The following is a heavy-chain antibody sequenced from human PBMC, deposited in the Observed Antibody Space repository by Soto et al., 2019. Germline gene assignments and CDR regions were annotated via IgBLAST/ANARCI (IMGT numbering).Heavy chain of an antibody. V-gene: IGHV1-69*04. D-gene: IGHD6-19*01. Sequence: ASVKVSCKASGGTFSSYTISWVRQAPGQGLEWMGRIIPMLGIANYAQKVQGRVTITADKSTSTAYMELSSLRSEDTAVYYCARELNRLDYYYYYLDVWGKGTTVTVSS. CDR3: ARELNRLDYYYYYLDV. CDR1: GGTFSSYT. CDR2: IIPMLGIA. J-gene: IGHJ6*03.